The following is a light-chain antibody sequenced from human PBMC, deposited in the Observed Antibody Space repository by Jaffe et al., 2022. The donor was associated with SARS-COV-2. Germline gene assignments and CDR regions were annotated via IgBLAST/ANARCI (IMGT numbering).Light chain of an antibody. CDR3: NSYTTSGTPYF. Sequence: QSALTQPASVSGSPGQSITISCTGTSSDIGAYNYVAWYQQFPGKAPKLLIYDVTNRPSGVSDRFSGSKSGNTASLIISGVQAEDEADYYCNSYTTSGTPYFFGTGTKVTVL. V-gene: IGLV2-14*01. CDR2: DVT. J-gene: IGLJ1*01. CDR1: SSDIGAYNY.